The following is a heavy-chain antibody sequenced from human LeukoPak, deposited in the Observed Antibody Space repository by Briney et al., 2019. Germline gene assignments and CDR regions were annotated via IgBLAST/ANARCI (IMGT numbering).Heavy chain of an antibody. J-gene: IGHJ5*02. V-gene: IGHV4-39*01. CDR2: IYYSGST. Sequence: SETLSLTCTVPGGSINSRSYYWGWIRQPPGKGLEWIGSIYYSGSTYHNPSLKSRVTISVDTSKNQLSLKLSSVTAADTAVYYCAFRRDGYKGGNWFDPWGQGALVTVSS. CDR1: GGSINSRSYY. D-gene: IGHD5-24*01. CDR3: AFRRDGYKGGNWFDP.